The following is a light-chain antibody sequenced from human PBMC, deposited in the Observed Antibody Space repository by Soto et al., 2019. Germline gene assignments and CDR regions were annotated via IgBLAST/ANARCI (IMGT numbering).Light chain of an antibody. J-gene: IGKJ1*01. V-gene: IGKV3-20*01. Sequence: EIVLTQSPGTLSLSPGERATLSCRASQSVSTNYVAWYQRKPGQAPRLLIYGASSRATDIPDRFSGSGSGTDFTLAITRLKQEDFAVYSCQRYGSSPPTFGQGTKVEL. CDR3: QRYGSSPPT. CDR1: QSVSTNY. CDR2: GAS.